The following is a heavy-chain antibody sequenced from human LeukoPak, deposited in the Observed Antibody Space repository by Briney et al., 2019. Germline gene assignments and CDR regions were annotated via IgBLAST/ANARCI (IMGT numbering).Heavy chain of an antibody. CDR3: ARDQVTMVRGVTLGFGP. CDR2: IYTSGST. CDR1: GGSISSYY. D-gene: IGHD3-10*01. J-gene: IGHJ5*02. V-gene: IGHV4-4*07. Sequence: SETLSLTCTVSGGSISSYYWSWIRQPAGKGLEWIGRIYTSGSTNYNPSLKSRVTMSVDTSKNQFSLKLSSVTAADTAVYYCARDQVTMVRGVTLGFGPWGQGTLVTVSS.